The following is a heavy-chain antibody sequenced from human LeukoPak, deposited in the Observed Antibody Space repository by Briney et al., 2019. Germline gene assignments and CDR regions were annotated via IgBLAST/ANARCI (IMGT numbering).Heavy chain of an antibody. CDR2: INPNSGGT. V-gene: IGHV1-2*02. CDR1: GYTFTSYG. Sequence: TSVKVSCKASGYTFTSYGISWVRQAPGQGLEWMGWINPNSGGTNYAQKFQGRVTMTRDTSISTAYMELSRLRSDDTAVYYCARGGSTSSYWFDPWGQGTLVTVSS. CDR3: ARGGSTSSYWFDP. D-gene: IGHD2-2*01. J-gene: IGHJ5*02.